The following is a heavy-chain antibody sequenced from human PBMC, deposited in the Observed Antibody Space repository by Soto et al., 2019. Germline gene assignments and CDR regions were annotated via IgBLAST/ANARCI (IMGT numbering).Heavy chain of an antibody. CDR3: AKDASSGITSFDL. J-gene: IGHJ2*01. Sequence: GGSLRLSCAASGCTFSTYAMSCVRQSPGKGLEWVSVISGSGSSTYYADSVKGRFTISRDNSKNTLYLQMNSLRAEDTAVYYCAKDASSGITSFDLWGRGTLVTVSS. V-gene: IGHV3-23*01. CDR1: GCTFSTYA. D-gene: IGHD3-3*01. CDR2: ISGSGSST.